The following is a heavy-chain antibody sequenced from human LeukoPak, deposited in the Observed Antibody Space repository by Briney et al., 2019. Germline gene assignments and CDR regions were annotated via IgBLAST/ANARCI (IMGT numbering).Heavy chain of an antibody. CDR3: ARETSGSYPYYFDY. J-gene: IGHJ4*02. CDR1: GFAFSSYA. V-gene: IGHV3-48*02. Sequence: PGRSLRLSCAASGFAFSSYAMHWVRQAPGKGLEWVSYISSSSSTIYYADSVKGRFTISRDNAKNSLYLQMNSLRDEDTAVYYCARETSGSYPYYFDYWGQGTLVTVSS. D-gene: IGHD1-26*01. CDR2: ISSSSSTI.